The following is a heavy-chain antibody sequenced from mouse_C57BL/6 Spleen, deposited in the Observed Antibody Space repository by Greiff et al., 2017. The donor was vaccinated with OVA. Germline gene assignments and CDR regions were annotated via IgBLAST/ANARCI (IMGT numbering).Heavy chain of an antibody. CDR3: ARELTAYAMDY. CDR1: GFTFSSYA. Sequence: EVKLEESGGGLVKPGGSLKLSCAASGFTFSSYAMSWVRQTPEKRLEWVASISDGGSYTYYPDNVKGRFTISRDNAKNNLYLQMSHLKSEDTAMYYCARELTAYAMDYWGQGTSVTVSS. CDR2: ISDGGSYT. V-gene: IGHV5-4*03. J-gene: IGHJ4*01. D-gene: IGHD4-1*01.